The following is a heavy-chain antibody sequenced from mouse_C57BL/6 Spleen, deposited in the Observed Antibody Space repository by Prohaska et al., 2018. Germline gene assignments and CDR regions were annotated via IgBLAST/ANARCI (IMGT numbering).Heavy chain of an antibody. CDR3: MRYGNYWYFDV. D-gene: IGHD2-1*01. CDR2: SNSDGSAI. J-gene: IGHJ1*03. Sequence: EVQLLETGGGLVQPGGSRGLSCEGSGFPFSGFWMSWIRQTPGKTLEWIGDSNSDGSAINYAPSIKDRFTIFRDKDKSTLYLQMSNVRSEDTATYFCMRYGNYWYFDVWGTGTTVTVSS. CDR1: GFPFSGFW. V-gene: IGHV11-2*01.